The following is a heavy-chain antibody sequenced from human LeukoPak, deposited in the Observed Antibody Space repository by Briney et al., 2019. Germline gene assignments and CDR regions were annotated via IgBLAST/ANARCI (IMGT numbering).Heavy chain of an antibody. J-gene: IGHJ4*02. CDR3: AKEAQLGKPFDY. CDR2: FSGSGGST. CDR1: GFTFSSHA. D-gene: IGHD1-1*01. Sequence: GGSLRLSCAASGFTFSSHAMSWVRQAPGKGLEWVLSFSGSGGSTYYADSVKGRFTISRDNSKNTLYLQMNSLRAEDTAVYYCAKEAQLGKPFDYWGQGTLVTVSS. V-gene: IGHV3-23*01.